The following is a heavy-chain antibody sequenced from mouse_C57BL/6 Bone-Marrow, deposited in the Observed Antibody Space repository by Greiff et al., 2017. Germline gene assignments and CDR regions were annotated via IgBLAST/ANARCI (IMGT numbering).Heavy chain of an antibody. V-gene: IGHV1-61*01. CDR2: IYPSDSET. Sequence: VQLQQPGAELVRPGSSVKLSCKASGYTFTSYWMDWVKQRPGQGLEWIGNIYPSDSETHYNQKFKDKATLTVDKSSSTAYMQLSSLTSEDSAVYYCARGLGVPDYWGQGTTLTVSS. J-gene: IGHJ2*01. CDR3: ARGLGVPDY. D-gene: IGHD4-1*01. CDR1: GYTFTSYW.